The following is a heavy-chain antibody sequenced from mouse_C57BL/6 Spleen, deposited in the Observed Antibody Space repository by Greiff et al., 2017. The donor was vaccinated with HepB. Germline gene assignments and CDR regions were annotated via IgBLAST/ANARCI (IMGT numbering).Heavy chain of an antibody. D-gene: IGHD1-1*01. Sequence: DVHLVESGGGLVKPGGSLKLSCAASGFTFSDYGMHWVRQAPEKGLEWVAYISSGSSTIYYADTVKGRFTISRDNAKNTLFLQMTSLRSEDTAMYYCARVTTVGAGTYWGQGTLVTVSA. J-gene: IGHJ3*01. CDR3: ARVTTVGAGTY. V-gene: IGHV5-17*01. CDR2: ISSGSSTI. CDR1: GFTFSDYG.